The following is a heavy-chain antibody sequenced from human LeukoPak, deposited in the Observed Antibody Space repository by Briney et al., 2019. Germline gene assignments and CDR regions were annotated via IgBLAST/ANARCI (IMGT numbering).Heavy chain of an antibody. Sequence: ASVKVSCKASGFTFTSSAMQWVRQARGQRLEWIGWIVVGSGNTNYAQKFQERVTITRDMSTSTAYMELSSLRSEDTAVYYCAAVRNGYGGNYYYYYYMDVWGKGTTVTVSS. D-gene: IGHD5-18*01. CDR3: AAVRNGYGGNYYYYYYMDV. V-gene: IGHV1-58*02. CDR2: IVVGSGNT. J-gene: IGHJ6*03. CDR1: GFTFTSSA.